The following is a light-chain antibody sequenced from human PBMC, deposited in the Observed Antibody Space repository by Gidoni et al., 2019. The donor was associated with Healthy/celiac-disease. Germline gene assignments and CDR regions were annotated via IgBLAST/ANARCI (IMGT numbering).Light chain of an antibody. Sequence: DIQMTQSPSPLSASVGDRVTLTCRASQSISSYLNWYQEKPGKAPKLLIYAASSLQSGVPSRFSGSGSGTDFTLTISSLQPEDFATYYCQQSYSTLWTFXXXTKVEIK. J-gene: IGKJ1*01. CDR3: QQSYSTLWT. V-gene: IGKV1-39*01. CDR2: AAS. CDR1: QSISSY.